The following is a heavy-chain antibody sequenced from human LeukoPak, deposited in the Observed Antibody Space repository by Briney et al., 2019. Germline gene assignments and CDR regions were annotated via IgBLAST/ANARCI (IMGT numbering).Heavy chain of an antibody. J-gene: IGHJ5*02. CDR1: GGTFTIYA. CDR3: ARVREDSYGYWFDP. CDR2: IIPIFGTA. V-gene: IGHV1-69*13. Sequence: ASVTVSFTSSGGTFTIYAISWVRQAPGQGLEWMGGIIPIFGTANYAQKFQGRVTFTADESTSTAYMELSSLRSEDTAVYYCARVREDSYGYWFDPWRQGTLVTVSS. D-gene: IGHD5-18*01.